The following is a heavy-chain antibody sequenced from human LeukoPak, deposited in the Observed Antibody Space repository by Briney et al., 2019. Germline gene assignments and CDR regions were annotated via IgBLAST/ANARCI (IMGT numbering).Heavy chain of an antibody. D-gene: IGHD2-15*01. CDR3: ARAPLGYCSGGSCYDLDY. J-gene: IGHJ4*02. V-gene: IGHV3-21*01. CDR2: ISSSSSYI. Sequence: PGGSLRLSCAASGFTFSSYSMNWVRQAPGKGLEWVSSISSSSSYIYYADSVKGRFTISRDNAKNSLYLQMNSLRAEDTAVYCCARAPLGYCSGGSCYDLDYWGQGTLVTVSS. CDR1: GFTFSSYS.